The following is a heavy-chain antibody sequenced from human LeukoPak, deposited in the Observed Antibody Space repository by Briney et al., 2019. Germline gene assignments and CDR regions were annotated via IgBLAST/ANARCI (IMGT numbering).Heavy chain of an antibody. V-gene: IGHV3-53*01. CDR1: GLSVRGSY. J-gene: IGHJ4*02. CDR3: TRDLTGTTWAENDY. Sequence: GGSLRLSCVASGLSVRGSYMSWVRQAPGKGLEWVSVIYSGDRTYYADSVKGRFTISRDTSKNTLYLQMNNLRADDTAMYYCTRDLTGTTWAENDYWGQGTLVTISS. CDR2: IYSGDRT. D-gene: IGHD1-14*01.